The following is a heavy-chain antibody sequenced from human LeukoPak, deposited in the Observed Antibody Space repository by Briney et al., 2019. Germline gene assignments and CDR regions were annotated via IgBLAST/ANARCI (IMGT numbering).Heavy chain of an antibody. CDR3: ARRGEKYCSSPNCLNWFDP. V-gene: IGHV1-69*01. Sequence: ASVKVSCKASGGIFTSFAISWVRHGPGQGLDWMGGIIPVFGTAQYAQKFQGRVTISSDESTSTAYMELNSLRSDDTAVYYCARRGEKYCSSPNCLNWFDPWGQGTLVTVSS. CDR1: GGIFTSFA. D-gene: IGHD2-2*01. J-gene: IGHJ5*02. CDR2: IIPVFGTA.